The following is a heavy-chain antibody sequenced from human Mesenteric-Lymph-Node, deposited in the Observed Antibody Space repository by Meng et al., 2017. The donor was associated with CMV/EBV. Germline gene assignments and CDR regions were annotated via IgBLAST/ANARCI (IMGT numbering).Heavy chain of an antibody. V-gene: IGHV4-39*07. CDR1: GGSISSSSYY. CDR3: ASRSYCDSSGYS. J-gene: IGHJ5*02. CDR2: ISYIGST. Sequence: SETLSLTCTVSGGSISSSSYYWGWIRQPPGKGLEWIGSISYIGSTYYNPSLKSRVTISVDTSKNQFSLKLNSVTAADTAVYYCASRSYCDSSGYSWGQGTLVTVSS. D-gene: IGHD3-22*01.